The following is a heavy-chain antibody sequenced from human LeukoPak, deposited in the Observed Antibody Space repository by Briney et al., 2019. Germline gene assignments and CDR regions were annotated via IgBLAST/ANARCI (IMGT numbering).Heavy chain of an antibody. V-gene: IGHV3-48*03. CDR2: ISSSGSTI. J-gene: IGHJ4*02. D-gene: IGHD5-24*01. CDR3: ARMGRDGYNYYFDY. Sequence: PGGSLRLSCAASGFTFSSYEMNWVRQAPGKGLEWVSYISSSGSTIYYADPVKGRFTISRDNAKNSLYLQMNSLRAEDTAVYYCARMGRDGYNYYFDYWGQGTLVTVSS. CDR1: GFTFSSYE.